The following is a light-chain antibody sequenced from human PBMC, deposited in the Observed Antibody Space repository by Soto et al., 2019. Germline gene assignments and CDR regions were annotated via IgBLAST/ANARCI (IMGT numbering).Light chain of an antibody. CDR1: QSVSNNY. Sequence: EIVLTQSPGTLSLSPGEMATVSCRASQSVSNNYLAWYQQKPGQAPRLLIYDASNRATGIPARFSGSGSGTDFTLTISSLEPEDFAVYYCQQRSNWPITFGQGTRLEIK. J-gene: IGKJ5*01. V-gene: IGKV3-11*01. CDR2: DAS. CDR3: QQRSNWPIT.